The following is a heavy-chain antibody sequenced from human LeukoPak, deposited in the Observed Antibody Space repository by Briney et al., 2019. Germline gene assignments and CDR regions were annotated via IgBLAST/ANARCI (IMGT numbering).Heavy chain of an antibody. J-gene: IGHJ6*02. CDR3: ARGRGGDYFQTMDV. CDR2: IYYSGST. D-gene: IGHD4-17*01. CDR1: GGSISSGGYY. V-gene: IGHV4-31*03. Sequence: SETLSLTCTVSGGSISSGGYYWSWIRQHPGKGLEWIGYIYYSGSTYYNPSLKSRVTISVDTSKNQFSLKPSSVTAADTAVYYCARGRGGDYFQTMDVWGQGTTVTVSS.